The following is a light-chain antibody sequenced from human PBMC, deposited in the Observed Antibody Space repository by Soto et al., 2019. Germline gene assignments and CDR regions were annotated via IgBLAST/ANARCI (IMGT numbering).Light chain of an antibody. J-gene: IGKJ4*01. Sequence: EIVLTQSPGTLSLSPGEGATLSCRASQSVDRNFLAWFQHKPGQAPRLLIYDVSNRATGIPDRFSASGSGTDFTLTVSRLEPEDFAVYYCHQYAHSPLTFGGGTKVETK. CDR1: QSVDRNF. CDR3: HQYAHSPLT. CDR2: DVS. V-gene: IGKV3-20*01.